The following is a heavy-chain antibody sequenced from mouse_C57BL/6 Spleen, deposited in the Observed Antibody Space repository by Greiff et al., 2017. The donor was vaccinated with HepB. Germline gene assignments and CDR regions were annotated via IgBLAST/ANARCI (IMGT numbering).Heavy chain of an antibody. V-gene: IGHV5-17*01. CDR1: GFTFSDYG. D-gene: IGHD1-1*01. CDR3: ARDYGSREYYFDY. CDR2: ISSGSSTI. J-gene: IGHJ2*01. Sequence: EVHLVESGGGLVKPGGSLKLSCAASGFTFSDYGMHWVRQAPEKGLEWVAYISSGSSTIYYADTVKGRFTISRDNAKNTLFLQMTSLRSEDTAMYYCARDYGSREYYFDYWGQGTTLTVSS.